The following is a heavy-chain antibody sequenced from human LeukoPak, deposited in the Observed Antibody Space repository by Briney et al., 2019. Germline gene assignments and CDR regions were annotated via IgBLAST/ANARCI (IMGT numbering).Heavy chain of an antibody. Sequence: PGGSLRLSCAASGFTFSSYWMSWVRQAPGKGLEWVALISYDGSNKYYADSVKGRFTISRDNSKNTLYLQMNSLRAEDTAVYYCTRDMGGTYFDYWGQGTLVTVSS. D-gene: IGHD1-26*01. CDR3: TRDMGGTYFDY. CDR1: GFTFSSYW. J-gene: IGHJ4*02. V-gene: IGHV3-30*03. CDR2: ISYDGSNK.